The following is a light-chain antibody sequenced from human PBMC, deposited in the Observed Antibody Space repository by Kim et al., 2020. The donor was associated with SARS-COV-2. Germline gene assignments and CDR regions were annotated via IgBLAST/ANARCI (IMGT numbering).Light chain of an antibody. Sequence: LSPGERGTLSCRASQSISSDLAWYQQKPGQAPRLLIYETSKRAHGIPARFSGSGSGTDFTLTISSLEPEDFAVYYCQQRSDWPLTFGGGTKVEIK. CDR3: QQRSDWPLT. CDR2: ETS. J-gene: IGKJ4*01. CDR1: QSISSD. V-gene: IGKV3-11*01.